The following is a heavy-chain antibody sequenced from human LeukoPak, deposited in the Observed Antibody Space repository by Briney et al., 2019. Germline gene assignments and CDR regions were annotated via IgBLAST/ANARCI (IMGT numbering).Heavy chain of an antibody. Sequence: PSETLSLTCTVSGGSISSGSYSWSWIRQPAGEGLEWIGRIYTSGSTNYNPSLKSRITISLDTSKNQFSLKLSSVTAADTAVYYCASARRMDNFDYWGQGTLVTVSS. CDR1: GGSISSGSYS. CDR3: ASARRMDNFDY. CDR2: IYTSGST. J-gene: IGHJ4*02. V-gene: IGHV4-61*02. D-gene: IGHD3/OR15-3a*01.